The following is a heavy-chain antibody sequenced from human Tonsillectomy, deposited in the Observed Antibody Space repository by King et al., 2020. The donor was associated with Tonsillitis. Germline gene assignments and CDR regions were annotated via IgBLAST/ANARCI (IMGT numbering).Heavy chain of an antibody. CDR3: AREDYYESSGFGVY. V-gene: IGHV1-18*01. CDR2: ISGYNGNT. D-gene: IGHD3-22*01. CDR1: GYTFTTYG. J-gene: IGHJ4*02. Sequence: VQLVESGAEVKKPGASVKVSCEASGYTFTTYGISWVRQAPGQGLEWMGWISGYNGNTKYAQKLQGRVTMTTDTSTSTAYMELRSLRSDDTAVYYCAREDYYESSGFGVYWGQGTLVTVSS.